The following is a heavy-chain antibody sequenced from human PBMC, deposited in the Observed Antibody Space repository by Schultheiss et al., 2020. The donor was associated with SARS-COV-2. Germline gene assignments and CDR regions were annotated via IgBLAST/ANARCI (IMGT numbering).Heavy chain of an antibody. CDR3: ARDIRLYYGSGEYYYYGMDA. V-gene: IGHV3-30-3*01. D-gene: IGHD3-10*01. Sequence: GGSLRLSCAASGFTFSNYAMHWVRQAPGKGLEWVTVISYDGSSKYYADSVKGRFTMSRDNSKNTLYLQMNSLKTEDTAVYYCARDIRLYYGSGEYYYYGMDAWGQGTTVIVSS. CDR1: GFTFSNYA. CDR2: ISYDGSSK. J-gene: IGHJ6*02.